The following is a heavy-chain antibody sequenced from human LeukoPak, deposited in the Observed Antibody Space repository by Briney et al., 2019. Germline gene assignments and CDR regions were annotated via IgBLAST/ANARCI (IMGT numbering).Heavy chain of an antibody. CDR2: IYYSGST. CDR1: GYSISSGYY. V-gene: IGHV4-61*01. Sequence: SETLSLTCTVSGYSISSGYYWSWIRQPPGKGLEWIGYIYYSGSTNYNPSLKSRVTISVDTSKNQFSLKLSSVTAADTAVYYCARDYAMVRGVIGMDVWGQGTTVTVSS. D-gene: IGHD3-10*01. J-gene: IGHJ6*02. CDR3: ARDYAMVRGVIGMDV.